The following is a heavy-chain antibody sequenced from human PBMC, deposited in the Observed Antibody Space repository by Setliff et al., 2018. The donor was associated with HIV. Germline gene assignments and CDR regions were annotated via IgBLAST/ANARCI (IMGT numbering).Heavy chain of an antibody. Sequence: ASVKVSCKASGFTFTTSAMQWVRQARGRRLEWIGWIVVGSGNTNYARKFQERVDITRDMSTSTSYMELTNLRSEDTAVYYCAARPGVDSSGHYDYYYMDVWGEGTTVTVSS. CDR2: IVVGSGNT. CDR1: GFTFTTSA. V-gene: IGHV1-58*02. CDR3: AARPGVDSSGHYDYYYMDV. D-gene: IGHD3-22*01. J-gene: IGHJ6*03.